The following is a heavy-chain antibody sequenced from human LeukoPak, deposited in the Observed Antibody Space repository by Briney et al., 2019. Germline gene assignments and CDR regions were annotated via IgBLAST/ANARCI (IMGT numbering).Heavy chain of an antibody. J-gene: IGHJ5*02. CDR2: IRFDGSNI. CDR3: AKDRDWA. V-gene: IGHV3-30*02. CDR1: GFSFRTYG. D-gene: IGHD2-21*01. Sequence: PGGSLRLSCAASGFSFRTYGMHWVRQAPGKGLEWVTYIRFDGSNIYYAEAVKGRFTISRDNSKNTLYLQMNSLRAEDTAVYYCAKDRDWAWGQGTLVTVSS.